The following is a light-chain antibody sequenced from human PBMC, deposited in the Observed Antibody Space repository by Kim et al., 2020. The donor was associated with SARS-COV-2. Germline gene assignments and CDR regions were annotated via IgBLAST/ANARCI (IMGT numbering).Light chain of an antibody. CDR3: QQRSKRLT. CDR1: QSVSTY. J-gene: IGKJ4*01. V-gene: IGKV3-11*01. CDR2: DAS. Sequence: IVLTQSPATLSLSPGESATLSCRASQSVSTYLAWYQQKPGQAPRLLIYDASNRATGIPARFSGSGSGTDFTLTISSLEPEDSAVYYCQQRSKRLTFGGGTKVDIK.